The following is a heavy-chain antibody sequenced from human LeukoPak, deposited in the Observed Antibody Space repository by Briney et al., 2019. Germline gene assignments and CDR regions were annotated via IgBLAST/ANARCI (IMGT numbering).Heavy chain of an antibody. CDR2: INWNGGST. Sequence: GGSLRLSCAASGFTFADYGMSWVRQAPGKGLEWVSGINWNGGSTGYADSVKGRFTISRDNAKNSLYLQMNSLRAEDTAVYHCARVTYNSIGEYDYWGQGTLITVSS. D-gene: IGHD1-20*01. CDR1: GFTFADYG. CDR3: ARVTYNSIGEYDY. V-gene: IGHV3-20*01. J-gene: IGHJ4*02.